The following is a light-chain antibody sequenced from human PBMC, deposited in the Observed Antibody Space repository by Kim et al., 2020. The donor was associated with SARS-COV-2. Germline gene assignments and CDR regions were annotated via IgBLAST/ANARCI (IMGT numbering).Light chain of an antibody. J-gene: IGKJ4*01. CDR1: QSISRW. CDR2: SAS. CDR3: QQADSIPVT. V-gene: IGKV1-12*01. Sequence: ASVGDRVTITCRASQSISRWLGWYQQKPGKAPKLLIHSASTLMSGVPPRFSGSGSGTDFTLTIDGLQPEDFATYYCQQADSIPVTFGGGTKVDIK.